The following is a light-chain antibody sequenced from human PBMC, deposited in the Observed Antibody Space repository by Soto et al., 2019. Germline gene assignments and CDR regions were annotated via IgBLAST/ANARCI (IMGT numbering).Light chain of an antibody. J-gene: IGLJ3*02. CDR2: RNN. CDR3: AAWDDSLSAWL. Sequence: QSVLTQPPSASGTPGQRVTISCSGSSSNIGSNFVYWYQQFPGTDPKLLINRNNRRPSGVPDRFSGSKSGTSASLAISGLRSEDEADYYCAAWDDSLSAWLFGGGTKLTVL. V-gene: IGLV1-47*01. CDR1: SSNIGSNF.